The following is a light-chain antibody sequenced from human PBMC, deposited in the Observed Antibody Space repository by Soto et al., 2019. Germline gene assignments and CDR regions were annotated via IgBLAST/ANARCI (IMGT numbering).Light chain of an antibody. CDR3: QQFNSYSRT. CDR1: QGIISY. J-gene: IGKJ1*01. CDR2: KAS. Sequence: IKLTQSPSSLSASVGDRVTIACRSSQGIISYLAWYQQKPGKAPKLLIYKASSLESGVPSRFSGSGSGTEFTLTITSLQPDDFATYYCQQFNSYSRTFGQGTKV. V-gene: IGKV1-5*03.